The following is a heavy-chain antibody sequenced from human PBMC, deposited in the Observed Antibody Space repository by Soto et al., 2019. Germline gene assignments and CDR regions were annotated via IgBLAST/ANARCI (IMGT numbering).Heavy chain of an antibody. J-gene: IGHJ4*02. CDR2: TRNQANNYIT. CDR1: GFTLSDHY. Sequence: EVQLVESGGGLVQPGGSLRLSCAASGFTLSDHYMDWVRQAPGKGLEWLGRTRNQANNYITEYATSVKGRFTISRDDSKNYVYLQVNSVKSEDTAVYYCGRWTSGSPDCWGQGTLVTVSS. CDR3: GRWTSGSPDC. D-gene: IGHD1-26*01. V-gene: IGHV3-72*01.